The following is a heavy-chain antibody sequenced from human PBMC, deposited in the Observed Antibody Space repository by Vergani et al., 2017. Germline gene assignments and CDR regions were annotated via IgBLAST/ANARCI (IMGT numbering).Heavy chain of an antibody. CDR3: ARDLFYYDSSGYYSGFFDY. J-gene: IGHJ4*02. Sequence: QLVESGGGLVQPGGSLRLSCAASGFSLSRFWMSWVRQAPEKGLEWVAHISPDGSATSYVDSVKGRFTISRDNTKNSLYLQMNSLRAEDTAVYYCARDLFYYDSSGYYSGFFDYWGQGTLVTVSS. CDR1: GFSLSRFW. V-gene: IGHV3-7*01. D-gene: IGHD3-22*01. CDR2: ISPDGSAT.